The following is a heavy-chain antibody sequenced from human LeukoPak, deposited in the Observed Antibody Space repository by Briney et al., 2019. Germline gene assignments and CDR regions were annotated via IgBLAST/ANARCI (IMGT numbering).Heavy chain of an antibody. D-gene: IGHD3-3*01. J-gene: IGHJ6*03. Sequence: GGSPRLSCAASGFTFSSFAMAWVRQAPGKGLEWVSAISGSGGTTFYADSVKGRFTISRNNSKNTLYLQMNTLRAEDTAVYYCAKSPGGDFWSGYYYMDVWGKGTTVTVSS. CDR3: AKSPGGDFWSGYYYMDV. V-gene: IGHV3-23*01. CDR2: ISGSGGTT. CDR1: GFTFSSFA.